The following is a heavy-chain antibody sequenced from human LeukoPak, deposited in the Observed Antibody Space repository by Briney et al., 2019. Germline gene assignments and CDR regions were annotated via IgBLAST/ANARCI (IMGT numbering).Heavy chain of an antibody. CDR1: GFIFSDYY. D-gene: IGHD2-2*01. Sequence: GGSLRLSCTASGFIFSDYYMGWVRQAPGQGLEWISYISTIGYTSYAVSVKGRFTISRDTAKKSVYLQMNSLRAEDTSIYYCTRRDCTRTSCYASDWGQGTLVTVSS. J-gene: IGHJ4*02. V-gene: IGHV3-11*06. CDR3: TRRDCTRTSCYASD. CDR2: ISTIGYT.